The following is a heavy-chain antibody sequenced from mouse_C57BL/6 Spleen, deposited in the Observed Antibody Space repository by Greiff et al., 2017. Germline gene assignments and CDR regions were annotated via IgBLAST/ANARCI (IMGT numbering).Heavy chain of an antibody. Sequence: EVQLQQSGPELVKPGASVKISCKASGYTFTDYYMNWVKQSHGKSLEWIGDINPNNGGTSYNQKFKGKATLTVDKSSSTAYMELRSLTSEDSAVYYCARAPGEYYGSSGYFDVWGTGTTVTVSS. CDR2: INPNNGGT. J-gene: IGHJ1*03. CDR3: ARAPGEYYGSSGYFDV. D-gene: IGHD1-1*01. CDR1: GYTFTDYY. V-gene: IGHV1-26*01.